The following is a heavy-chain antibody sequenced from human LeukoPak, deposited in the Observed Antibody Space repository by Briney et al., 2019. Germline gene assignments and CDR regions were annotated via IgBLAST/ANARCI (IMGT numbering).Heavy chain of an antibody. V-gene: IGHV1-69*06. Sequence: GASVKVSCKASGGTFSSYAISWVRQAPGQGLEWMGGIIPIFGTANYAQKFQGRVTITADKSTSTAYMELSSLRSEDTAVYYCASRGAGSAFGSAFDIWGQGTMVTVSS. CDR3: ASRGAGSAFGSAFDI. CDR2: IIPIFGTA. CDR1: GGTFSSYA. J-gene: IGHJ3*02. D-gene: IGHD1-26*01.